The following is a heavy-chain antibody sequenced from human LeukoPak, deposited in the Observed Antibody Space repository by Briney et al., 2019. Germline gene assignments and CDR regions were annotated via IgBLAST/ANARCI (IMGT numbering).Heavy chain of an antibody. Sequence: GGSLRLSCAASGFTFSDYYMSWIRQAPGKGLEWVSYISSSGSTIYYADSVKGRFSISRDSSKNTLFLQMNSLRAEDTAVYYCAKGASSTALVTLYYWGQGTLVTASS. D-gene: IGHD6-13*01. V-gene: IGHV3-11*01. CDR3: AKGASSTALVTLYY. CDR1: GFTFSDYY. CDR2: ISSSGSTI. J-gene: IGHJ4*02.